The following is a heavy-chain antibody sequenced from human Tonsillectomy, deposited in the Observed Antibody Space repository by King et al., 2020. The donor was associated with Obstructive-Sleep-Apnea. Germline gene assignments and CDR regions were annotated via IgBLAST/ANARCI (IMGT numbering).Heavy chain of an antibody. V-gene: IGHV3-73*01. D-gene: IGHD5-12*01. CDR2: MRSKANSYAT. Sequence: VQLVESGGGLVHPGGSLKLSCAASGFTFSGSAMHWVRQASGKGLEWVGRMRSKANSYATLSAASVKGRFTISRDDSKNTAYLQMNSLKTEDTAVYYCSKGSGYDWSFDYWGQGTLVTVSS. CDR1: GFTFSGSA. J-gene: IGHJ4*02. CDR3: SKGSGYDWSFDY.